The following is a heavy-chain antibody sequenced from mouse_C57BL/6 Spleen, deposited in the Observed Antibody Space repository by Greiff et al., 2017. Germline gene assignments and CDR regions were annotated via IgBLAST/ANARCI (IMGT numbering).Heavy chain of an antibody. V-gene: IGHV1-82*01. J-gene: IGHJ1*03. Sequence: QVQLKESGPELVKPGASVKISCKASGYAFSSSWMNWVKQRPGKGLEWIGRIYPGDGDTNYNGKFKGKATLTADKSSSTAYMQLSSLTSEDSAVYFCARDYGYEWYFDVWGTGTTVTVSS. CDR1: GYAFSSSW. CDR2: IYPGDGDT. D-gene: IGHD2-2*01. CDR3: ARDYGYEWYFDV.